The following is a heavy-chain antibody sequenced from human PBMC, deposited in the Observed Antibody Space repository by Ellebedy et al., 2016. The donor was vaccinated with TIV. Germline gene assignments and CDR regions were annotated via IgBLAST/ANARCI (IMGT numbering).Heavy chain of an antibody. D-gene: IGHD5-18*01. CDR2: ISSSGTNI. J-gene: IGHJ4*02. V-gene: IGHV3-48*04. CDR1: GFTFSSYS. Sequence: GESLKISCAASGFTFSSYSMNWVRQAPGKGLEWVSYISSSGTNIYYADSVKGRFTISSDNAKNSLYLQMNSLRAEDTAVYYCARGAERGYTYGSVYWGQGTLVTVSS. CDR3: ARGAERGYTYGSVY.